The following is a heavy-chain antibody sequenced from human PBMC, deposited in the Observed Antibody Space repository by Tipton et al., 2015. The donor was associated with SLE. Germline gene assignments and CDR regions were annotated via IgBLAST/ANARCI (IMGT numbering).Heavy chain of an antibody. CDR2: ISSSGNTI. J-gene: IGHJ3*02. D-gene: IGHD2-2*01. V-gene: IGHV3-48*03. CDR1: GFIFSSYE. Sequence: SLRLSCAASGFIFSSYEMNWVRQAPGKGLEWVSYISSSGNTIHYADSVKGRFTISRDNAKNTLYLQMNSLRAEDTAVYYCARGEYCSSTSCYHDAFDIWGQGTMVTVSS. CDR3: ARGEYCSSTSCYHDAFDI.